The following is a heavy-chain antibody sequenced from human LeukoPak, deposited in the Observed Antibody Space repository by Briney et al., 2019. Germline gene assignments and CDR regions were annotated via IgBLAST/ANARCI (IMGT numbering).Heavy chain of an antibody. CDR2: ISTSSSYM. D-gene: IGHD2-15*01. V-gene: IGHV3-21*01. Sequence: GGSLRLSCTASGFTFSSYSMNWVRQAPGKGLEWVSSISTSSSYMYYADSVKGRFTISRDNARNSLRAEDTAVYSCARGADGVSSNSRGWFDPWGQGTLVTVSS. CDR3: ARGADGVSSNSRGWFDP. J-gene: IGHJ5*02. CDR1: GFTFSSYS.